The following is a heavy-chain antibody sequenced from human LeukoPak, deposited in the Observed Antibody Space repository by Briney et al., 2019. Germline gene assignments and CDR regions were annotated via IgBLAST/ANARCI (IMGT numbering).Heavy chain of an antibody. D-gene: IGHD5-24*01. CDR3: ARKMATIPDY. V-gene: IGHV3-7*01. J-gene: IGHJ4*02. CDR1: GYTFSNYW. CDR2: IDQDGNEK. Sequence: GGSLRLSCAASGYTFSNYWVSWVRQAPGKGLEWVANIDQDGNEKYYVDSVKGRFTISRDNAKKSLYLQMNSLRAEDTAVYYCARKMATIPDYWGQGTLVTVSS.